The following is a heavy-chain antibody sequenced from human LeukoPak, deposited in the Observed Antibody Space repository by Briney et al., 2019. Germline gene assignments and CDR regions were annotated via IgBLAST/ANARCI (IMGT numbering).Heavy chain of an antibody. CDR2: ISWNSGSI. CDR3: AKDLDDMPLLVNFDY. D-gene: IGHD1-1*01. J-gene: IGHJ4*02. CDR1: GFTFDDYA. V-gene: IGHV3-9*01. Sequence: GGSLRLSCAASGFTFDDYAMHWVRQAPGKGLEWVSGISWNSGSIGYADSVKGRFTISRDNAKNSLYLQMNSLRAEDTAVYYCAKDLDDMPLLVNFDYWGQGTLVTVSS.